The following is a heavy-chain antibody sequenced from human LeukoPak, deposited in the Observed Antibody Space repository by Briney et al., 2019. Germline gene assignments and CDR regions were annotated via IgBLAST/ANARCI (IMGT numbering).Heavy chain of an antibody. CDR2: IYYSGST. Sequence: SETLSLTCTVSGGSISSGSYYWGWIRQPPGKGLEWIGSIYYSGSTYYNPSLKSRVTISVDTSKNQFSLKLSSVTAADTAVYYCARRYSSGWYHSYFDYWGQGTLVTVSS. V-gene: IGHV4-39*01. D-gene: IGHD6-19*01. J-gene: IGHJ4*02. CDR1: GGSISSGSYY. CDR3: ARRYSSGWYHSYFDY.